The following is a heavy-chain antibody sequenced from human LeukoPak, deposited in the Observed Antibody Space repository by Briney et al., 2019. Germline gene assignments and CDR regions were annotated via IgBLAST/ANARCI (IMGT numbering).Heavy chain of an antibody. CDR2: INQDGSEK. CDR1: GFTFSSHW. CDR3: ATSGGAFAY. V-gene: IGHV3-7*01. J-gene: IGHJ4*02. Sequence: GGSLRLSCAASGFTFSSHWMTWVRQVPGKGPEWAANINQDGSEKYCVDSVKGRFTISRDNAKNSLYLQMNSLRLEDTAVYYSATSGGAFAYWGQGTLVTVSS. D-gene: IGHD1-26*01.